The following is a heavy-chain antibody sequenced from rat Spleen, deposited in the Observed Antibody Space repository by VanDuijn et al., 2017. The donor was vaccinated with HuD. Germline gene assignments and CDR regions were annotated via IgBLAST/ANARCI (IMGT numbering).Heavy chain of an antibody. CDR1: GFTFSNYW. CDR3: ARQNWPYYFDY. CDR2: IVYDTSST. J-gene: IGHJ2*01. D-gene: IGHD5-1*01. V-gene: IGHV5-29*01. Sequence: EVQLEESGGGLVQPGRSLKLSCVASGFTFSNYWMYWVRQAPGKGLEWVATIVYDTSSTYYRDSVKGRFTISRTNAKNTLYLQMDSLRSEDTATYYCARQNWPYYFDYWGQGVLVTVSS.